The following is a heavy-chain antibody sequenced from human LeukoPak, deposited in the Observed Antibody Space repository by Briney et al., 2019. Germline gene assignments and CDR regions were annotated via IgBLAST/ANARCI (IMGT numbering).Heavy chain of an antibody. V-gene: IGHV4-34*01. CDR3: ATMDYYDSSGDAFDI. Sequence: SETLSLTCAVCGGSFSGYYWSWIRQPPGKGLEWIGEINHSGSTNYNPSLESRVTISVDTSKNQFSLKLSSVTAADTAVYYCATMDYYDSSGDAFDIWGQGTMVTVSS. CDR2: INHSGST. D-gene: IGHD3-22*01. J-gene: IGHJ3*02. CDR1: GGSFSGYY.